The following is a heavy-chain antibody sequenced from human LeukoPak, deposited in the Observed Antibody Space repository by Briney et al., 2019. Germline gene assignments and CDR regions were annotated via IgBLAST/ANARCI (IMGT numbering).Heavy chain of an antibody. Sequence: GGSLRLSCAASGFTFDDYGMSWVRQAPGKGPEWVSGINWNGGSTGYADSVKGRFTISRDNAKNSLYLQMNSLRAEDTALYYCAREGYCSSTSCRNWFDPWGQGTLVTVSS. CDR3: AREGYCSSTSCRNWFDP. CDR1: GFTFDDYG. D-gene: IGHD2-2*01. V-gene: IGHV3-20*04. J-gene: IGHJ5*02. CDR2: INWNGGST.